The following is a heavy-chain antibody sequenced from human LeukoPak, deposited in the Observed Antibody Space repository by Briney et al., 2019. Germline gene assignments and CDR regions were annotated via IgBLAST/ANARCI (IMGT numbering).Heavy chain of an antibody. V-gene: IGHV3-30*02. Sequence: PGGSLRLSCAASGFTFSIYGMHWVRQTPGKGLEWVASVHYDGSNKYYADSVKGRFAISRDNSKSTLYLQMNSLRPEDSAVYYCPKDQDVRSDYFDYWGQGTLVTVSS. CDR1: GFTFSIYG. CDR3: PKDQDVRSDYFDY. D-gene: IGHD4-17*01. J-gene: IGHJ4*02. CDR2: VHYDGSNK.